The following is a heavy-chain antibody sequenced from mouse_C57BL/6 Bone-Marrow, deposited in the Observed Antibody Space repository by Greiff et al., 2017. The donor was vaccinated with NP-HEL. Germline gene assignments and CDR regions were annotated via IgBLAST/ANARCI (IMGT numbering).Heavy chain of an antibody. CDR1: GFTFSDYG. Sequence: EVKLMESGGGLVKPGGSLKLSCAASGFTFSDYGMHWVRQAPEKGLEWVAYISSCSSTISYADTVKGRFTISRDNANNTLFLQMTSLRAEDTAMYYCARRVGSAMDYGGQGTSVTVS. D-gene: IGHD1-1*02. CDR2: ISSCSSTI. J-gene: IGHJ4*01. CDR3: ARRVGSAMDY. V-gene: IGHV5-17*01.